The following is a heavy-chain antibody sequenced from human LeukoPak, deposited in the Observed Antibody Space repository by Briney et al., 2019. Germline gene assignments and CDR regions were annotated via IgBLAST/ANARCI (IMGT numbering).Heavy chain of an antibody. Sequence: ASVKVSCTASGGTFSSYAISWVRQAPGQGLEWMGGIIPIFGTANYAQKFQGRVTITADESTSTAYMELSSLRSEDTAVYYCARDRGIAAAGVNWFDPWGQGTLVTVSS. J-gene: IGHJ5*02. V-gene: IGHV1-69*13. CDR1: GGTFSSYA. CDR2: IIPIFGTA. CDR3: ARDRGIAAAGVNWFDP. D-gene: IGHD6-13*01.